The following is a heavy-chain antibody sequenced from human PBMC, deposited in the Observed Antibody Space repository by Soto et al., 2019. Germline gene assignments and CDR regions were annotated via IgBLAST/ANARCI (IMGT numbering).Heavy chain of an antibody. Sequence: QVQLVESGGGVVQPGRSLRLSCAASGFTFSSYGMHWVRQAPGKGLEWVAVIWHDGSNKYYADSVKGRFTISRDNSKNTLYLQMNSLRAEDTAVDCCARDTEGNDILTGYYMDVWGKGTTVTVSS. V-gene: IGHV3-33*01. J-gene: IGHJ6*03. CDR3: ARDTEGNDILTGYYMDV. D-gene: IGHD3-9*01. CDR1: GFTFSSYG. CDR2: IWHDGSNK.